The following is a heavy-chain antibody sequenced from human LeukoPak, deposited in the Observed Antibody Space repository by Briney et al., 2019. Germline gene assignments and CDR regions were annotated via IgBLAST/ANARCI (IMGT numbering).Heavy chain of an antibody. D-gene: IGHD2-2*01. V-gene: IGHV3-33*01. J-gene: IGHJ4*02. Sequence: GGSLRLSCAASGFTFSSYGMHWVRQAPGKGLEWVAVIWYDGSNKYYADSVKGRFTISRDNSKNTLYLQMNSLRAEDTAVYYCARGTPTPFGDYWGQGTLVTVSS. CDR2: IWYDGSNK. CDR3: ARGTPTPFGDY. CDR1: GFTFSSYG.